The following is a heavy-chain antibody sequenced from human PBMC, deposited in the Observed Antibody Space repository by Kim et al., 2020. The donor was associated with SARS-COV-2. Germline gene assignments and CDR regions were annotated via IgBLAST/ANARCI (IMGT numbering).Heavy chain of an antibody. D-gene: IGHD6-6*01. J-gene: IGHJ3*02. CDR2: IYYSGST. Sequence: SETLSLTCTVSGCSISSSSYYWGWIRQPPGKGLEWIGSIYYSGSTYYNPSLKSRVTISVDTSKNQFSLKLSSVTAADTAVYYCARPPGSSSSWVGSFDIWGQGTMVTVSS. CDR1: GCSISSSSYY. V-gene: IGHV4-39*01. CDR3: ARPPGSSSSWVGSFDI.